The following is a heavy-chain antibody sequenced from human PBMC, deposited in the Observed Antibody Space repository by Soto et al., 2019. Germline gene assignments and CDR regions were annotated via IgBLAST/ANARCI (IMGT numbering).Heavy chain of an antibody. V-gene: IGHV4-34*01. Sequence: SETLSLTCAVYGGSFSGYYWSWIRQPPGKGLEWIGEINHSGSTNYNPSLKSRVTISVDTSKNQFSLKLSSVTAADTAVYSCARGLSSGWYDYWGQGTLVTVSS. J-gene: IGHJ4*02. CDR2: INHSGST. D-gene: IGHD6-19*01. CDR1: GGSFSGYY. CDR3: ARGLSSGWYDY.